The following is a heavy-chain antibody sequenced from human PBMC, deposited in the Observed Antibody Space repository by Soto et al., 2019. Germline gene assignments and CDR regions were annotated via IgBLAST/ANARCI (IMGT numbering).Heavy chain of an antibody. D-gene: IGHD4-17*01. CDR1: GFTFSIYW. J-gene: IGHJ6*02. CDR3: ARDSDNGEDYNHGMDV. Sequence: PGGSLRLSCAASGFTFSIYWMSWVRQAPGNGLEWVANIKQDGSEKYYVDSVKGRFTISRDNAHNSLYLQMNNLRAEDTAVYYCARDSDNGEDYNHGMDVWGQGTTVTVSS. CDR2: IKQDGSEK. V-gene: IGHV3-7*01.